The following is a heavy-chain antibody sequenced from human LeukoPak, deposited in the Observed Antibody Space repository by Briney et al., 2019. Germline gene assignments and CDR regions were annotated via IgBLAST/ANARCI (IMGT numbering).Heavy chain of an antibody. D-gene: IGHD5-12*01. Sequence: GESLKISCKGSGYSFTSYWIGWVRQMPGKGLEWMGIIYPGDSDTRYSPSFQGQVTISADKSISTAYLQWSSLKASDTAMYYCARLVPPYSGYVSPGGWGQGTLVTVSS. J-gene: IGHJ4*02. CDR2: IYPGDSDT. V-gene: IGHV5-51*01. CDR1: GYSFTSYW. CDR3: ARLVPPYSGYVSPGG.